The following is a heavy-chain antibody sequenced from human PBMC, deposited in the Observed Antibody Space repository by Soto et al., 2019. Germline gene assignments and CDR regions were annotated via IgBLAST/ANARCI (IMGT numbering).Heavy chain of an antibody. D-gene: IGHD1-26*01. CDR1: GGPFSSYA. CDR3: ASDPSGSYGYFDY. J-gene: IGHJ4*02. CDR2: IIPIFGTA. V-gene: IGHV1-69*13. Sequence: GASLKVSCKSSGGPFSSYAISWVRQAPGQGLEWMGGIIPIFGTANYAQKFQGRVTITADESTSTAYMELSSLRSEDTAVYYCASDPSGSYGYFDYWGQGTLVTVSS.